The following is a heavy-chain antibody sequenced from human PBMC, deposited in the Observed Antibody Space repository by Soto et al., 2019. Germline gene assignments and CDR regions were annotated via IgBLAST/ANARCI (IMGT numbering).Heavy chain of an antibody. CDR3: ATKNGLDV. V-gene: IGHV5-10-1*01. CDR2: IDPSDSYT. CDR1: GDSFSSYW. Sequence: GELMKISCKGAGDSFSSYWISWVSQMPGKGLEWMGRIDPSDSYTNYSPSFQGHVTISADKSISTAYLQWSSLKASDTAMYYCATKNGLDVWGQGTTVTVPS. J-gene: IGHJ6*02.